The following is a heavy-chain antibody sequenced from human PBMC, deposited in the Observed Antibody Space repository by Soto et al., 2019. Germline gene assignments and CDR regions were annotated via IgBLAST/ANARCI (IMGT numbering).Heavy chain of an antibody. CDR2: ISAYNGNT. CDR1: GYTFTSYG. J-gene: IGHJ4*02. Sequence: QVQLLQSGAEVKKPGASVKVACKASGYTFTSYGISWVRQAPGQGLEWMGWISAYNGNTNYAQKLQGSVTMTTDTSTSTAYMELRSLRSDDTAVYYCAGGWFGEFLYYFDYWGQGTLVTVSS. V-gene: IGHV1-18*01. D-gene: IGHD3-10*01. CDR3: AGGWFGEFLYYFDY.